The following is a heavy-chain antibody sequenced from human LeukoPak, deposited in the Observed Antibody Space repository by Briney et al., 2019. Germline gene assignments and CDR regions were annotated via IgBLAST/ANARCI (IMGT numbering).Heavy chain of an antibody. D-gene: IGHD3-3*01. CDR3: AKDLEGPTPAEYFQH. V-gene: IGHV3-23*01. CDR1: GFTFSSYA. Sequence: GGSLRLSRAASGFTFSSYAMSWVRQAPGKGLEWVSAISGSGGSTYYADSVKGRFTISRDNSKNTLYLQMNSLRAEDTAVYYCAKDLEGPTPAEYFQHWGQGTLVTVSS. J-gene: IGHJ1*01. CDR2: ISGSGGST.